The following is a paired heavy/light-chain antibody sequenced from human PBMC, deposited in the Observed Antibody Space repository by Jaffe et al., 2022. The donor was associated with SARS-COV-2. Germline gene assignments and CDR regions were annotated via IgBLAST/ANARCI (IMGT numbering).Light chain of an antibody. J-gene: IGKJ4*01. V-gene: IGKV3-20*01. CDR2: GAS. Sequence: EIVLTQSPGTLSLSPGERATLSCRASQSVSSSYLAWYQQKPGQAPRLLIYGASSRATGIPDRFSGSGSGTDFTLTISRLEPEDFAVYYCQQYGSSLLGTFGGGTKVEIK. CDR3: QQYGSSLLGT. CDR1: QSVSSSY.
Heavy chain of an antibody. V-gene: IGHV3-11*01. Sequence: QVQLVESGGGLVKPGGSLRLSCAASGFTFSDYYMSWIRQAPGKGLEWVSYISSSGSTIYYADSVKGRFTISRDNAKNSLYLQMNSLRAEDTAVYYCARDESLRVYYYYYGMDVWGQGTTVTVSS. CDR2: ISSSGSTI. J-gene: IGHJ6*02. CDR1: GFTFSDYY. CDR3: ARDESLRVYYYYYGMDV.